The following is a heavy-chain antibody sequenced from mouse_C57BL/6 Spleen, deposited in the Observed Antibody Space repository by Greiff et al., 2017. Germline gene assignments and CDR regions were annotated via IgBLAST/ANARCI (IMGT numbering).Heavy chain of an antibody. J-gene: IGHJ4*01. V-gene: IGHV1-61*01. Sequence: QVQLQQPGAELVRPGSSVKPSCQASGYTFTSYWMDWVKQSPGQGLAWIRNIYPSDSETHSNQKFKDKATLTVDKSSSTAYMQPSSLTSGDSAVYYGARRGGPFYAMDYWGQGTSVTVSS. CDR2: IYPSDSET. CDR3: ARRGGPFYAMDY. CDR1: GYTFTSYW.